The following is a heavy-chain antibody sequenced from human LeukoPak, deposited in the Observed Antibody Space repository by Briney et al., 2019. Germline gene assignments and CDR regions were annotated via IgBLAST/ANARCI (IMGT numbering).Heavy chain of an antibody. Sequence: GGSLRLSCVASGFTFSSRDWMTWVRQAPGKGLEWVANIKQDGSEKNYVDSVKGRFTISRDNAKNSVDLQMNSLRVEDTAVYYCARDGWLGYDSSGYRYDYWGQGTLVTVSS. CDR2: IKQDGSEK. V-gene: IGHV3-7*01. CDR1: GFTFSSRDW. D-gene: IGHD3-22*01. CDR3: ARDGWLGYDSSGYRYDY. J-gene: IGHJ4*02.